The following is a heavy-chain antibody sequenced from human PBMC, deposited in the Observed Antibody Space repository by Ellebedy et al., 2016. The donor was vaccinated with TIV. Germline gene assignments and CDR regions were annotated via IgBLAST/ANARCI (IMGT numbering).Heavy chain of an antibody. CDR2: IYPGDSDT. CDR1: GYSFSSYW. J-gene: IGHJ3*02. D-gene: IGHD1-26*01. CDR3: ARRVGGTSSRAFDI. Sequence: KVSCKGSGYSFSSYWIGWVRQMPGKGLEWMGIIYPGDSDTRYSPSFQGQVTISADKSISTAYLQWSSLKASDTAIYYCARRVGGTSSRAFDIWGQGTMVTVSS. V-gene: IGHV5-51*01.